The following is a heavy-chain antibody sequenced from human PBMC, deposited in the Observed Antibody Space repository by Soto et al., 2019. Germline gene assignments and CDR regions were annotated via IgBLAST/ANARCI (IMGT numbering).Heavy chain of an antibody. J-gene: IGHJ1*01. V-gene: IGHV3-53*01. D-gene: IGHD3-22*01. Sequence: EVQLVESGGGLIQPGGSLRLSCAASGFTVSSNYMSWVRQAPGKGLEWVSVIYSGGSTYYADSVKGRFTISRDNSKNTLYSQMNSLSAEDTAVYYCARDRVESGYPEYFQHWGQGTLVTVSS. CDR3: ARDRVESGYPEYFQH. CDR2: IYSGGST. CDR1: GFTVSSNY.